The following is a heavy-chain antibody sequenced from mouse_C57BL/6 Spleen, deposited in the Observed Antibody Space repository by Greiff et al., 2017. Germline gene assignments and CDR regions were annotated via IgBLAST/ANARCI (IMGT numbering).Heavy chain of an antibody. V-gene: IGHV1-61*01. CDR3: ARRLGYAMDY. CDR1: GYTFTSYW. CDR2: IYPSDSET. Sequence: QVQLQQPGAELVRPGSSVKLSCKASGYTFTSYWMDWVKQRPGQGLEWIGNIYPSDSETHYNQKFKDKATLTVDKSSSTAYMQLSSLTSEDSAVYDCARRLGYAMDYWGQGTSVTVSS. D-gene: IGHD4-1*01. J-gene: IGHJ4*01.